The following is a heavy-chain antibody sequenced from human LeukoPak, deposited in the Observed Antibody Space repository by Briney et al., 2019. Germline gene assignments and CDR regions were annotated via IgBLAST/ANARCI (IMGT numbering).Heavy chain of an antibody. J-gene: IGHJ4*02. Sequence: GGSLRLSCAASGFTFSSYSMNWVRQAPGKGLEWVSSISSSSSYIYYADSVKGRFTISRDNAKNSLYLQMNSLRAEDTAVYYCARAPSDIAVAKGDYWAREPWSPSPQ. CDR1: GFTFSSYS. CDR3: ARAPSDIAVAKGDY. V-gene: IGHV3-21*01. D-gene: IGHD6-19*01. CDR2: ISSSSSYI.